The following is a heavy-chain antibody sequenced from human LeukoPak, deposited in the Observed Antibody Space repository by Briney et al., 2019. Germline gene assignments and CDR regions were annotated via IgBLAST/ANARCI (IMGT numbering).Heavy chain of an antibody. CDR1: GDSVSINSAA. V-gene: IGHV6-1*01. CDR2: TYYRSKWYN. J-gene: IGHJ3*02. Sequence: SPTLSLTFAISGDSVSINSAAWNWLRQSPSRGLEWLGSTYYRSKWYNDYAVSVKSRITINPDTSKNQFSLQLNSVTPEDTAVYYCAREIEGDSSGSNAFDIWGQGTMVTVSS. CDR3: AREIEGDSSGSNAFDI. D-gene: IGHD3-22*01.